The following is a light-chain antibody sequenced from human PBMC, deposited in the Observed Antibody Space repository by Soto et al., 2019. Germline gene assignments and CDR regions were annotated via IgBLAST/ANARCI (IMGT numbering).Light chain of an antibody. V-gene: IGLV4-69*01. Sequence: QLVLTQSPSASASQGASVTLTCTLSSGHRNYAIAWHQQQPEKGPRYLMKVNIDGSHNKGDGIPDRFSGSSSGAERYLTISILQSDDEADYYCQTWGTGIRLFGGGTKLTVL. J-gene: IGLJ2*01. CDR1: SGHRNYA. CDR3: QTWGTGIRL. CDR2: VNIDGSH.